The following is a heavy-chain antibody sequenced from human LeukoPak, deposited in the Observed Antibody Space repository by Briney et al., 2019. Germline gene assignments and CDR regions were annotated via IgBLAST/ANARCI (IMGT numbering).Heavy chain of an antibody. V-gene: IGHV3-30*02. CDR1: GFTFSSYG. D-gene: IGHD3-22*01. CDR3: AKASLRYYYDSSGFGY. CDR2: IRYDGSNK. Sequence: GGSLRLSCAASGFTFSSYGMHWVRQAPGKGLEWVAFIRYDGSNKYYADSVKGRFTISRDNSKNTLYLQMNSLRAEDTAVYYCAKASLRYYYDSSGFGYWGQGTLVTVSS. J-gene: IGHJ4*02.